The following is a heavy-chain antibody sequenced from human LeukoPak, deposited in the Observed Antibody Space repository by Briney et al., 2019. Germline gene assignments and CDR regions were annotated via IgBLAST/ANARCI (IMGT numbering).Heavy chain of an antibody. Sequence: PGGSLRLSCAVSGFTFRSYAMHWVRQALGKGPGWVAVISYDGGNKYYADSVKGRFTISTDNSKNTLYLHMNSLKDEETALYYFARERGGYWGQGTLVTVSS. CDR3: ARERGGY. CDR1: GFTFRSYA. CDR2: ISYDGGNK. D-gene: IGHD3-16*01. V-gene: IGHV3-30*04. J-gene: IGHJ4*02.